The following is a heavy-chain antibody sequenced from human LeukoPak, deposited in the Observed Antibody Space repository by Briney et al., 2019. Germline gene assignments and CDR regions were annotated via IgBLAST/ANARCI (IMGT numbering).Heavy chain of an antibody. J-gene: IGHJ4*02. Sequence: GGSLRLSCAASGFTFSSYSMNWVRQAPGKGLEWVSAISGSGGSTYYADSVKGRFTISRDNSKNTLYLQMNSLRAEDTAVYYCAKDPEGIVGAPTGDYWGQGTLVTVSS. CDR2: ISGSGGST. V-gene: IGHV3-23*01. CDR3: AKDPEGIVGAPTGDY. D-gene: IGHD1-26*01. CDR1: GFTFSSYS.